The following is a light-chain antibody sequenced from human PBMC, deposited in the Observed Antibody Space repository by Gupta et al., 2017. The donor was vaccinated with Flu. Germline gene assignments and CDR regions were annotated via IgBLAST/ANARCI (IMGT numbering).Light chain of an antibody. CDR1: SSDVGGYNY. V-gene: IGLV2-14*01. J-gene: IGLJ1*01. CDR3: SSYSSSSTLFV. CDR2: EVS. Sequence: QSALTQPASVSVSPAQSITISCIGTSSDVGGYNYVSWYQQHPGTAPKLLIYEVSNRPSGVSNRFSGSKSGNTASLTISGLQAEDEADYYCSSYSSSSTLFVFGSGTKVTVL.